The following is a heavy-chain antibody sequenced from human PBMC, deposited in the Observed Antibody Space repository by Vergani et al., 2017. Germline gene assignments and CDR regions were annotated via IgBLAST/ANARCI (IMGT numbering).Heavy chain of an antibody. D-gene: IGHD3-22*01. J-gene: IGHJ4*02. CDR2: IYYSGST. Sequence: QVQLQESGPGLVKPSEPLSLTCTVSGGSISSYYWSWIRQPPGKGLEWIGYIYYSGSTNYNPSLKSRVTISVDTSKNQFSLKLSSVTAADTAVYYCARADYYDSSGKFDYWGQGTLVTVSS. V-gene: IGHV4-59*01. CDR1: GGSISSYY. CDR3: ARADYYDSSGKFDY.